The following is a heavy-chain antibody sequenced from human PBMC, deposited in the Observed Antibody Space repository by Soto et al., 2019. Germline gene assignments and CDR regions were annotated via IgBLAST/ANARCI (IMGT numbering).Heavy chain of an antibody. CDR1: GLRVSDSY. CDR3: SRKDGAGPVGHVKR. CDR2: INDRGQYV. Sequence: QAQLVESGGGWVKPGGSVRLSCTASGLRVSDSYMTWIRQAPGKRLEGLSYINDRGQYVLSGASVRGRFTVSRDNAKNTVFLKITSMRVEDTDVYYCSRKDGAGPVGHVKRWGRRTVVNVSS. V-gene: IGHV3-11*01. J-gene: IGHJ2*01. D-gene: IGHD1-26*01.